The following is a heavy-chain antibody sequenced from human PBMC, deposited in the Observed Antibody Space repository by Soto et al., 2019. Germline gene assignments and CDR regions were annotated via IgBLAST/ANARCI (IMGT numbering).Heavy chain of an antibody. Sequence: GASVKVSCKASGGTFSSYAISWVRQAPGQGLEWMGGIIPIFGTANYAQKFQGRVTITADESTSTAYMELSSLRSEDTAVYYCAREDYYDSSGYYRYNWFDPWGQGTLVTVYS. CDR2: IIPIFGTA. V-gene: IGHV1-69*13. CDR3: AREDYYDSSGYYRYNWFDP. CDR1: GGTFSSYA. D-gene: IGHD3-22*01. J-gene: IGHJ5*02.